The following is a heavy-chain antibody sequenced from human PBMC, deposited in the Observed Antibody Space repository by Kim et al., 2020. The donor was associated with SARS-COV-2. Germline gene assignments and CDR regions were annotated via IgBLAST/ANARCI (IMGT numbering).Heavy chain of an antibody. D-gene: IGHD3-3*01. CDR3: ARGGYDFWKNYGMDV. J-gene: IGHJ6*02. V-gene: IGHV3-13*01. Sequence: GAVKGRFTISRENAKNSLYLQMSSLRAGDTAVYYCARGGYDFWKNYGMDVWGQGTTVTVSS.